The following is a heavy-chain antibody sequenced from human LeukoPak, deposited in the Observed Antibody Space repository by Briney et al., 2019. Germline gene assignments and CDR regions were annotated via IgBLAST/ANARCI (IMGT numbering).Heavy chain of an antibody. J-gene: IGHJ4*02. CDR2: IYYSGST. D-gene: IGHD6-13*01. CDR3: ARHSSIAAAGRAHFDC. V-gene: IGHV4-59*08. CDR1: GGSISSYY. Sequence: KPSETLSLTCTVSGGSISSYYWSWIRQPPGKGLEWIGYIYYSGSTNYNPSLKSRVTISVDTSKNQFSLKLSSVTAADTAVYYCARHSSIAAAGRAHFDCWGQGTLVTVSS.